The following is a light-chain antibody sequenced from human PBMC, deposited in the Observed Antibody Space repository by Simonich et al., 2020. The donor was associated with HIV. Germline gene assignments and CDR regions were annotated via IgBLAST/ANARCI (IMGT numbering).Light chain of an antibody. CDR2: DAS. CDR1: QSVSSY. Sequence: EIVLTQSPATLSLSPGERDTLSCRARQSVSSYLAWYQQKPGQAPKLLIDDASTRATGIPARFSGSGSGTDFTLTISSLQAEDVAVYYCQQYYSPPALTFGGGTKVEIK. CDR3: QQYYSPPALT. V-gene: IGKV3-11*01. J-gene: IGKJ4*01.